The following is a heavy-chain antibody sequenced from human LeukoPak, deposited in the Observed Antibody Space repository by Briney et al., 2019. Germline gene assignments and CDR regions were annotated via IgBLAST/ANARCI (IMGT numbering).Heavy chain of an antibody. CDR2: IYYSGST. J-gene: IGHJ4*02. D-gene: IGHD5-18*01. V-gene: IGHV4-39*07. Sequence: SETLSLTCTVSGGSISSSSYYWGWIRQPPGKGLEWIGSIYYSGSTYYNPSLKSRVTISLDTSKNQFSLRLSSLTAADTAVHYCAREYSYGSSYYFDYWGQGTLVAVSS. CDR3: AREYSYGSSYYFDY. CDR1: GGSISSSSYY.